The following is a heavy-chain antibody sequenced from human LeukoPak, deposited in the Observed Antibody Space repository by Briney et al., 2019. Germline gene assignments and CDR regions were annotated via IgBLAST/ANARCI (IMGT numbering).Heavy chain of an antibody. D-gene: IGHD6-13*01. CDR3: ARDGRHSSSWRRNQVDYYYYYGMDV. V-gene: IGHV4-31*03. CDR2: IYHSGST. Sequence: SQTLSLTCTVSGGSIGSGGYYWSWIRQHPGKGLEWIGYIYHSGSTYYNPSLKSRVTISVDTSKNQFSLKLSSVTAADTAVYYCARDGRHSSSWRRNQVDYYYYYGMDVWGQGTTVTVSS. CDR1: GGSIGSGGYY. J-gene: IGHJ6*02.